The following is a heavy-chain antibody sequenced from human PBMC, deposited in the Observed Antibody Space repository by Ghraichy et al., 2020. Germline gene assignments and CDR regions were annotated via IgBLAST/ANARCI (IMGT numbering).Heavy chain of an antibody. CDR1: GGSISRYY. V-gene: IGHV4-59*01. CDR3: ARARYSNFNYYYYMDV. J-gene: IGHJ6*03. Sequence: SETLSLTCTVSGGSISRYYWSWVRQPPRKGLEWIGYIYDSGTTNYNPSLKSRVIISVETSENQFSLKLSSVTAADTAVYYCARARYSNFNYYYYMDVWGKGTTVTVSS. CDR2: IYDSGTT. D-gene: IGHD4-11*01.